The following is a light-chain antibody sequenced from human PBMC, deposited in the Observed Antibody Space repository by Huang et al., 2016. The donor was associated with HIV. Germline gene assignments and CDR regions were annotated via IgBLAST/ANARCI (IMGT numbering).Light chain of an antibody. V-gene: IGKV3-15*01. CDR1: QSVSTH. J-gene: IGKJ2*01. Sequence: EIVMTQSPATLSVSPGEGATLSCRTSQSVSTHLAWYHHKPGQAPRLLIHGASTRATGVPARFSGSGSGTEFTLTISTLQSEDFAVYYCQQYNSWPPNTFGQGTNLEI. CDR3: QQYNSWPPNT. CDR2: GAS.